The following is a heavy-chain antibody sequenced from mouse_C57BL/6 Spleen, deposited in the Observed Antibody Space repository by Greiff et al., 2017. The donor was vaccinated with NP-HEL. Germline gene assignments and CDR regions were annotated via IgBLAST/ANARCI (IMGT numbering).Heavy chain of an antibody. D-gene: IGHD1-1*01. V-gene: IGHV1-26*01. Sequence: VQLQQSGPELVKPGASVKISCKASGFTFNDYYMHWVKQSHGQSLEWIGSINPENGGTSYNQKFKGKATLTADTSSSTAYMELRSLTSEDSAVYYCAREGIIWYFEYWGQGTTVTVSS. CDR3: AREGIIWYFEY. CDR2: INPENGGT. CDR1: GFTFNDYY. J-gene: IGHJ2*01.